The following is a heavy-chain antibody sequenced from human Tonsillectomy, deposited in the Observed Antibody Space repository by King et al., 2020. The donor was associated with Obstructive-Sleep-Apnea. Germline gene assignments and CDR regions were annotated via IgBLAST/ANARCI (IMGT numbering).Heavy chain of an antibody. CDR2: ISGSGTVT. D-gene: IGHD3-22*01. V-gene: IGHV3-23*04. CDR1: GFTFSSSA. Sequence: VQLVESGGGLVQPGGSLRLSCAASGFTFSSSAMGWVRQAPGQGLEWVSIISGSGTVTYYADPVKGRFTISRDNSKNTLYLQINSLRAEDTAVYYCAKGMMLVVVTTLYFDYWGRGTLVTVSS. J-gene: IGHJ4*02. CDR3: AKGMMLVVVTTLYFDY.